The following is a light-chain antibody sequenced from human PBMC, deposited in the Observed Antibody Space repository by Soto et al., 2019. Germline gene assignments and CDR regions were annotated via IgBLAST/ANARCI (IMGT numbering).Light chain of an antibody. Sequence: QSALTQPASVSGSPGQSISISCTRATSDVGNDHFGFYFVSWYQHHPDKVPKVLIYDDNKRPSGVSTRFSASKSGNLASLTISGLQTEDEADYYCCSYPDTTTFVFGTGTKVTVL. CDR3: CSYPDTTTFV. J-gene: IGLJ1*01. CDR2: DDN. V-gene: IGLV2-23*02. CDR1: TSDVGNDHF.